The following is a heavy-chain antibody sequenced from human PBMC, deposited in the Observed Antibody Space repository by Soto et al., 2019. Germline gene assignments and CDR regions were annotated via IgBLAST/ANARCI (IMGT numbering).Heavy chain of an antibody. Sequence: QVQLQESGPGLVKPSETLSLTCTVSGGSISSYYWSWIRQPPGKGLEWIGYIYDSGSTNYNPSLKSRVTISVDPSKIQFPLKLSSVTAADTAVDCCARDRGYSSGGYGTNVDYWGQGTLVTVSS. CDR2: IYDSGST. CDR1: GGSISSYY. V-gene: IGHV4-59*01. D-gene: IGHD6-19*01. J-gene: IGHJ4*02. CDR3: ARDRGYSSGGYGTNVDY.